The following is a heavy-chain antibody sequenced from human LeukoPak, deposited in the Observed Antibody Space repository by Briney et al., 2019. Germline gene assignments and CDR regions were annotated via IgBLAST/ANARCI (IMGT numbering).Heavy chain of an antibody. CDR1: GFSLSSYA. CDR2: ISSGGSTI. J-gene: IGHJ6*03. V-gene: IGHV3-48*04. CDR3: ARSSGYYYMDV. Sequence: GGSLRLSCTVSGFSLSSYALSWVRRAPGKGLEWVSYISSGGSTIYYADSVKGRFTISRDNAKNSLYLQMNSLRAEDTAVYYCARSSGYYYMDVWGKGTTVTISS.